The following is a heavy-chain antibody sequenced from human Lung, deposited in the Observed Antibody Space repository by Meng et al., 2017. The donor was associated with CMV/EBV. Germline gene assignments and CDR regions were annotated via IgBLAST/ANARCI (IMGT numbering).Heavy chain of an antibody. V-gene: IGHV3-30*02. CDR2: IGHDGNNE. Sequence: VQLVESGGGVVQPGGVLRLSCWTSGFTFGNYAMHWVRQAPGKGLEWLAFIGHDGNNEQYADSMKGRFTISRDNFNTLYLQMKSLTDEDTALYYCGRDYINSVDHWGQGTLVTVSS. CDR3: GRDYINSVDH. J-gene: IGHJ4*02. CDR1: GFTFGNYA. D-gene: IGHD2-2*02.